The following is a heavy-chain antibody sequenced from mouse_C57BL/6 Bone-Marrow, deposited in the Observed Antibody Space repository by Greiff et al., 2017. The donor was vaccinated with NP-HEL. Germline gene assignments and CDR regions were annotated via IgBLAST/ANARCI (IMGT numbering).Heavy chain of an antibody. V-gene: IGHV1-81*01. CDR2: IYPRSGNT. D-gene: IGHD1-1*01. Sequence: VKLQESGAELARPGASVKLSCKASGYTFTSYGISWVKQRTGQGLEWIGEIYPRSGNTYYNEKFKGKATLTADKSSSTAYMELRSLTSEDSAVYFCARDFSTTVVAREGYFDVWGTGTTVTVSS. CDR3: ARDFSTTVVAREGYFDV. CDR1: GYTFTSYG. J-gene: IGHJ1*03.